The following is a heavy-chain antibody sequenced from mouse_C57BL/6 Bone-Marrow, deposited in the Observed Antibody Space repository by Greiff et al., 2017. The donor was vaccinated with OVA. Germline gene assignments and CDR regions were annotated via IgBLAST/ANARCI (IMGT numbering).Heavy chain of an antibody. CDR2: IHPNSGST. CDR1: GYTFTSYW. D-gene: IGHD1-1*01. CDR3: ARCYYYGSSYVGFAY. Sequence: VQLQQPGAELVKPGASVKLSCKASGYTFTSYWMHWVKQRPGQGLEWIGMIHPNSGSTNYNEKFKSKATLTVDKSSSTAYMQLSSLTSEDSAVYYCARCYYYGSSYVGFAYWGQGTLVTVSA. J-gene: IGHJ3*01. V-gene: IGHV1-64*01.